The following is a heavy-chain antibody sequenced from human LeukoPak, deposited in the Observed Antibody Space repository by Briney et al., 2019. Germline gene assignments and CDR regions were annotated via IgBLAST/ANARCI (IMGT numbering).Heavy chain of an antibody. Sequence: GGSLRLSCAASGFTFNNYGMHWVRQAPSKGLEWVTFIRYDGSNTYYADSVKGRFTISRDNSKNTLYLQMNSLRAEDTAIYYCAKEIVGGYTDYYYMDVWGKGTTVTVSS. CDR3: AKEIVGGYTDYYYMDV. D-gene: IGHD2-21*01. CDR1: GFTFNNYG. J-gene: IGHJ6*03. CDR2: IRYDGSNT. V-gene: IGHV3-30*02.